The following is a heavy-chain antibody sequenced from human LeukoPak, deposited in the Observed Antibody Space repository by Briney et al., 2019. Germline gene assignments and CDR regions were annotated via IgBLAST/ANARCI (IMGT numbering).Heavy chain of an antibody. J-gene: IGHJ5*02. V-gene: IGHV3-64D*06. D-gene: IGHD6-13*01. CDR1: GFTFSSYA. CDR2: ISSNGGGT. Sequence: PGGSLRLSCSASGFTFSSYAMHWVRQAPGKGLEYVSAISSNGGGTYYADSVEGRFTISRDNSKNTLYLQMSSLRAEDTAVYYCVKDGIAAASRGVRWFDPWGQGTLVTVSS. CDR3: VKDGIAAASRGVRWFDP.